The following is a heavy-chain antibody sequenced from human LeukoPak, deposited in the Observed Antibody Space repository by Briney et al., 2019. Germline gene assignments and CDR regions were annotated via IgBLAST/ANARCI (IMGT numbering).Heavy chain of an antibody. CDR3: ASRYGSGSYYDY. Sequence: SETLSLTCTVSGGSISSGGYYWSWTRQHPGKGLEWIGYIYYGGSTYYNPSLKSRVTISVDTSKNQFSLKLSSVTAADTAVYYCASRYGSGSYYDYWGQGTLVTVSS. J-gene: IGHJ4*02. D-gene: IGHD3-10*01. V-gene: IGHV4-31*03. CDR1: GGSISSGGYY. CDR2: IYYGGST.